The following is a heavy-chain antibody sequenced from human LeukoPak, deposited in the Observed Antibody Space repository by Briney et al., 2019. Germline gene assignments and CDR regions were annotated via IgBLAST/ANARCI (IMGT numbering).Heavy chain of an antibody. Sequence: SETLSLTCTVSGGSISGYYWSWIRQPPGKGLEWVGDIYNSGNTNYNPSLKSRVTMSVSTSKNQFSLSLSSVTAADTAVYYCARQTRYNYGPAFDFWGQGALVTVSS. D-gene: IGHD5-18*01. CDR2: IYNSGNT. CDR1: GGSISGYY. CDR3: ARQTRYNYGPAFDF. J-gene: IGHJ4*02. V-gene: IGHV4-59*08.